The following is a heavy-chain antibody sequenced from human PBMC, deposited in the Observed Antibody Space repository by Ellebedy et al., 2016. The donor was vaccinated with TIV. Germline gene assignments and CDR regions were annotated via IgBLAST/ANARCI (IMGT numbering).Heavy chain of an antibody. J-gene: IGHJ5*02. CDR3: ATRGHSIGWFAD. CDR2: IYSGGST. CDR1: GFTVSNNY. D-gene: IGHD3-22*01. Sequence: GESLKISCAASGFTVSNNYISWVRQAPGKGLEWVSVIYSGGSTYYADSVKGRFTISRDFSKRTVYLQMNSLRVEDTAVYFCATRGHSIGWFADWGQGTLVTVSS. V-gene: IGHV3-53*01.